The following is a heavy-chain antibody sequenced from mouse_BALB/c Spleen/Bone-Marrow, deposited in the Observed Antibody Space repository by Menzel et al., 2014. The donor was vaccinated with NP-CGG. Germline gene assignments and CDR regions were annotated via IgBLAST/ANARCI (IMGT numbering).Heavy chain of an antibody. D-gene: IGHD2-10*02. CDR3: ARKYGDY. CDR1: GYPFSSYW. Sequence: QVQLQQPGAELVRPGSSVKISCKASGYPFSSYWMNWVKQRPGQGLEWIGQIYPGDGETNYNGKFKGNATLTADKSSSTAYMQLISLTSEDSAVYFCARKYGDYWGQGTTLTVSP. V-gene: IGHV1-80*01. J-gene: IGHJ2*01. CDR2: IYPGDGET.